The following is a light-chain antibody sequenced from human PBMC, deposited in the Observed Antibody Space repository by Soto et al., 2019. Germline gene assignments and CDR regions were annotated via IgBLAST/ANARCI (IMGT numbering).Light chain of an antibody. J-gene: IGKJ3*01. CDR2: AAS. CDR3: QKYSSVPV. V-gene: IGKV1-27*01. Sequence: DIQMTQSPTSLSASVVDRVTITCRASQDIRNFVAWYQQKPGKAPKLLIYAASTLQSGVPSRFSGSVSGTDFTLTINTLQPEHVATSSCQKYSSVPVFGPWTKVEIK. CDR1: QDIRNF.